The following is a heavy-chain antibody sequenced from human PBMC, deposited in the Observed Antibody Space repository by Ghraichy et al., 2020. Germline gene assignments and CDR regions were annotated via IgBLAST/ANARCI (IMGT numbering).Heavy chain of an antibody. CDR3: ARVIVATIEKGGSWFDP. CDR2: MNPNSGNT. CDR1: GYTFTSYD. V-gene: IGHV1-8*01. Sequence: ASVKVSCKASGYTFTSYDINWVRQATGQGLEWMGWMNPNSGNTGYAQKFQGRVTMTRNTSISTAYMELSSLRSEDTAVYYCARVIVATIEKGGSWFDPWGQGTLVTVSS. D-gene: IGHD5-12*01. J-gene: IGHJ5*02.